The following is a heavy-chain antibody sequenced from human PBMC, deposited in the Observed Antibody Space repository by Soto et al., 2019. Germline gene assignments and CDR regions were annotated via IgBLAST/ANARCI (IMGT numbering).Heavy chain of an antibody. CDR2: IYWDDAK. CDR3: AHAYGGRSLY. CDR1: GFSLSTSRVG. D-gene: IGHD1-26*01. J-gene: IGHJ4*02. Sequence: QITLKESGPTLVKPTQTLTLTCTFSGFSLSTSRVGVGWIRQPPGKALEWLAVIYWDDAKTYRPSLKGRLTITKDTSKNQVALTMTNMDPVDTATYYCAHAYGGRSLYWGQGTLVTVSS. V-gene: IGHV2-5*02.